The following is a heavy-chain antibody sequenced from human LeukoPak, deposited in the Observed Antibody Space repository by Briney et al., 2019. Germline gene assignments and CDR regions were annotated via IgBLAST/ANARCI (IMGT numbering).Heavy chain of an antibody. D-gene: IGHD5-24*01. J-gene: IGHJ6*03. Sequence: SVKVSCKASGGTFSSYAISWVRQAPGQGLEWMGGIIPVFGTANYAQKFQGRVTITTDESTSTAYMELSSLRSEDTAVYYCARNRRDGYNHYYMDVWGKGTTVTVSS. CDR2: IIPVFGTA. CDR1: GGTFSSYA. CDR3: ARNRRDGYNHYYMDV. V-gene: IGHV1-69*05.